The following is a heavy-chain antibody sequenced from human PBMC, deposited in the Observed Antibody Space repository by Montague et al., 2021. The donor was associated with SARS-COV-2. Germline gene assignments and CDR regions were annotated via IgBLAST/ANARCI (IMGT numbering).Heavy chain of an antibody. D-gene: IGHD4-17*01. Sequence: SETLSLTCIVSGSSVRSYFWSWIRQPPGKGLEWIGDNYDSGSTNYNPSXXSRVTISVDTSKNQFSLKLSAVTAADTAVYYCARENTVTTFGGPYYIDSWGQGTLVTVSA. V-gene: IGHV4-59*02. CDR1: GSSVRSYF. CDR2: NYDSGST. CDR3: ARENTVTTFGGPYYIDS. J-gene: IGHJ4*02.